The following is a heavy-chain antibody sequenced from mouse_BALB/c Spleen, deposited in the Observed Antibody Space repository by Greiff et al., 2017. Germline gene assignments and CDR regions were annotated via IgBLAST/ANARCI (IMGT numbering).Heavy chain of an antibody. CDR3: ARDGYYGSSDWYFDV. J-gene: IGHJ1*01. D-gene: IGHD1-1*01. V-gene: IGHV5-6-5*01. CDR1: GFTFSSYA. CDR2: ISSGGST. Sequence: EVQLVESGGGLVKPGGSLKLSCAASGFTFSSYAMSWVRQTPEKRLEWVASISSGGSTYYPDSVKGRFTISRDNARNILYLQMSSLRSEDTAMYYCARDGYYGSSDWYFDVWGAGTTVTVSS.